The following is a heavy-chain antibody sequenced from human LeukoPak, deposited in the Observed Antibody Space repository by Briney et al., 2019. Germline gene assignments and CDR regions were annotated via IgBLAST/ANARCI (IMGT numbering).Heavy chain of an antibody. CDR2: IYYSGST. V-gene: IGHV4-59*01. CDR3: ARKPNMDV. CDR1: GGSLSSYY. Sequence: SETLSLTCTVSGGSLSSYYWSWIGQPPGPGLEWIVYIYYSGSTKYNPSLESRVTISVGTSKSQFSLKLSSVTAADTAVYYCARKPNMDVWGEGTTVTVSS. J-gene: IGHJ6*04.